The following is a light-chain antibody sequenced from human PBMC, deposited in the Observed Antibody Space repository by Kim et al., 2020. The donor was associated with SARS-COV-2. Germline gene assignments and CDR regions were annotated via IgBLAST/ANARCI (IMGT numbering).Light chain of an antibody. CDR2: DVS. Sequence: QSALTQPDSVSGSPGQSITISCTGTSSDVGGYNYVSWYQQHPGKAPKLMIYDVSNRPSGVYNRFSGSKSGNTASLTISGLQAEDEADYYCSSYTSSSTLPYVFGTGTKVTVL. CDR3: SSYTSSSTLPYV. V-gene: IGLV2-14*03. CDR1: SSDVGGYNY. J-gene: IGLJ1*01.